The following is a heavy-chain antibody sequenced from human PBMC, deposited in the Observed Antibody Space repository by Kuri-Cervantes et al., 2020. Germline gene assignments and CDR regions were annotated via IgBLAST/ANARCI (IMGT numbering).Heavy chain of an antibody. CDR3: AKGSAAVRPYYFDF. D-gene: IGHD6-6*01. CDR1: GFTFSSYA. CDR2: ISGSGDST. Sequence: GGSLRLSCAASGFTFSSYAMGWVRQAPEKGLEWISAISGSGDSTYYADSVKGRFTISRDNSKNTVDLQMNSLRAEDTAIYFCAKGSAAVRPYYFDFWGQGALVTVSS. V-gene: IGHV3-23*01. J-gene: IGHJ4*02.